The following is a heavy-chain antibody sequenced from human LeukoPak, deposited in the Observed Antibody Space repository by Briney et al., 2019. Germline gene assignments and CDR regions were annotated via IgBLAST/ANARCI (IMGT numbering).Heavy chain of an antibody. D-gene: IGHD2-2*01. J-gene: IGHJ4*02. CDR2: IYHSGST. CDR3: ARGAFRWRNIVVVPADIALYFDY. Sequence: SGTLSLTCAVSGGSISSSNWWSWVRQPPGKGLEWIGEIYHSGSTNYNPSLKSRVTISVDTSKNQFSLKLSSVTAADTAVYYCARGAFRWRNIVVVPADIALYFDYWGQGTLVTVSS. V-gene: IGHV4-4*02. CDR1: GGSISSSNW.